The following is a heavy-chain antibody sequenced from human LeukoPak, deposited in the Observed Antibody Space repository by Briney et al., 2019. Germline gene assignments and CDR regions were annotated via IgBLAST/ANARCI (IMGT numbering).Heavy chain of an antibody. Sequence: GGSLRLSCAASGFTFSSYAMHWVRQAPGKGLEWVAVMSYDGSNKYYADSVKGRFTISRDNSKNTLYLQMNSLRAEDTAVYYCARARYSSSWTLDYWGQGTLVTVSS. J-gene: IGHJ4*02. CDR2: MSYDGSNK. CDR1: GFTFSSYA. V-gene: IGHV3-30*01. CDR3: ARARYSSSWTLDY. D-gene: IGHD6-13*01.